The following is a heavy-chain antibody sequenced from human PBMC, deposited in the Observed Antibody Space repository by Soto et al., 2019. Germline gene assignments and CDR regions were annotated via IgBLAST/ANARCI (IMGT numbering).Heavy chain of an antibody. CDR3: ASEWEGYDFWSAPQEEEKYNWFDP. CDR2: INPSGGST. CDR1: GYTFTSYY. V-gene: IGHV1-46*03. Sequence: GASVKVSCKASGYTFTSYYMHWVRQAPGQGLEWMGIINPSGGSTSYAQKFQGRVTMTRDTSTSTVYMELSSLRSEDTAVYYCASEWEGYDFWSAPQEEEKYNWFDPWGQGTLVTVSS. D-gene: IGHD3-3*01. J-gene: IGHJ5*02.